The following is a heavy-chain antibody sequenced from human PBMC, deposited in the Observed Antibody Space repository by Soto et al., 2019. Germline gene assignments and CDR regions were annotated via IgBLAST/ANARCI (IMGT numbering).Heavy chain of an antibody. J-gene: IGHJ6*02. V-gene: IGHV1-8*01. CDR3: ALSIAAPSERYYYGMDV. CDR1: GYTFTSYD. CDR2: MNPNSGNT. Sequence: ASVKVSCKASGYTFTSYDINWVRQATGQGLEWMGWMNPNSGNTGYAQKFQGRVTMTRNTSISTAYTELSSLRSEDTAVYYCALSIAAPSERYYYGMDVWGQGTTVTVSS. D-gene: IGHD6-6*01.